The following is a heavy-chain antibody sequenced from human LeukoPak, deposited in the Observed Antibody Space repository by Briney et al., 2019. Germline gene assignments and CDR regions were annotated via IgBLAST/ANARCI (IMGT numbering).Heavy chain of an antibody. J-gene: IGHJ4*02. CDR2: ISYSGTT. V-gene: IGHV4-61*01. Sequence: SETLCLTCTGSGGSVSSDSYYWSWIRLPPGMGLEWIGHISYSGTTNYNPSLKSRVIISIDISQNQFSLKLSSVTAADTAVYYCAGAPNPTFFHYWGQGPLATVSS. CDR3: AGAPNPTFFHY. CDR1: GGSVSSDSYY.